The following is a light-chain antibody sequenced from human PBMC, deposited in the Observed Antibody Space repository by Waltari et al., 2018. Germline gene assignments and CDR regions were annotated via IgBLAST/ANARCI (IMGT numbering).Light chain of an antibody. J-gene: IGKJ2*03. CDR1: ENIGSY. CDR3: QHSFETPYS. CDR2: AAS. V-gene: IGKV1-39*01. Sequence: DIHMTQSPPSLSASSGHRVTITCRASENIGSYLNWYQQKSGEVPRLLIYAASTLQSGVPPRFSGSRSGTDFTFTISSLQPEDCAVYYCQHSFETPYSFGQGTKVEIK.